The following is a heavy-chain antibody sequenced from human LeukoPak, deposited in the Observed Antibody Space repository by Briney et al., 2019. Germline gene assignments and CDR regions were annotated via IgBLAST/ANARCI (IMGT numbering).Heavy chain of an antibody. CDR1: GFMLSSFP. D-gene: IGHD6-13*01. CDR2: ISYDGSNI. J-gene: IGHJ4*02. CDR3: ARGHSSSCLRGDY. Sequence: VTSLRLSCAASGFMLSSFPMHWVRQAPGKGLEWVALISYDGSNIYYADSVKGRFTISRDNSKNTLYLQMSSLRTEDTAVYYCARGHSSSCLRGDYWGKGTLVTLPS. V-gene: IGHV3-30-3*01.